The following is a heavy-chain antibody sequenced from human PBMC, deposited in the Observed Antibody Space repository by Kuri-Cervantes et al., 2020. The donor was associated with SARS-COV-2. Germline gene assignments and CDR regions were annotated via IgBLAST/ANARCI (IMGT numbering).Heavy chain of an antibody. CDR1: GFTFSSYS. J-gene: IGHJ4*02. CDR2: ISSSSSYV. Sequence: GESLKISCAASGFTFSSYSMNWVRQAPGKGLEWVSPISSSSSYVYYADSVKGRFTISRDNAKNSLYLQMNSLRAEDTAVYYCARDVELVYGGYYFDYWGQGTLVTVSS. CDR3: ARDVELVYGGYYFDY. D-gene: IGHD4-23*01. V-gene: IGHV3-21*01.